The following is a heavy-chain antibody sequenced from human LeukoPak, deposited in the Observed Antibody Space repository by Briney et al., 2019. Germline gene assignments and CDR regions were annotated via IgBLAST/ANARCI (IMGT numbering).Heavy chain of an antibody. CDR1: GFTVSSNY. V-gene: IGHV3-66*01. J-gene: IGHJ6*02. CDR2: FYSGGST. CDR3: ARDRSSFNGMDV. Sequence: GGSLRLSCAASGFTVSSNYMSWVRQAPGKGLEWVSVFYSGGSTYYADSVKGRFTISRDNAKNTLYLQMNSLRVEDTAVYYCARDRSSFNGMDVWGQGTTVTVSS.